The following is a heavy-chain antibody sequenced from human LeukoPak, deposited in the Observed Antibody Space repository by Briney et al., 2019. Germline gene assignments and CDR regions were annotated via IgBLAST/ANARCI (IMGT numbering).Heavy chain of an antibody. CDR3: ARDSSGWSHY. V-gene: IGHV1-46*01. CDR1: GYTFTIYY. J-gene: IGHJ4*02. CDR2: INPSGGST. Sequence: ASVNVSCKASGYTFTIYYMHWVRQAPGQGLEWMAIINPSGGSTSYAQKFQGRVTMTRDTSTSTVYMELSSLRSEDTAVYYCARDSSGWSHYWGQGTLVTVSS. D-gene: IGHD6-19*01.